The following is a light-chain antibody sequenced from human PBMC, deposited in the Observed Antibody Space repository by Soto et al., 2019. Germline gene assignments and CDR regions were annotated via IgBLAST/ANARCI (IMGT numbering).Light chain of an antibody. Sequence: QSALTQPASVSGSPGQSITISCTGTSSDVGGYNYVSWYQQHPGKAPKLMIYDVSNRPSGVSNRFSGSKSVNTASLTISGLQAEDEADYCCSSYTSSTTLYVFGTGTKVTVL. CDR2: DVS. CDR1: SSDVGGYNY. J-gene: IGLJ1*01. CDR3: SSYTSSTTLYV. V-gene: IGLV2-14*01.